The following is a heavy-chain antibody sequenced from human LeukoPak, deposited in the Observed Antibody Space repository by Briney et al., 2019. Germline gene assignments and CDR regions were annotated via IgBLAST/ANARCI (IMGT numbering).Heavy chain of an antibody. D-gene: IGHD3-22*01. V-gene: IGHV1-2*02. CDR1: GYTFTSYY. CDR2: INPNSGGT. CDR3: ARDPYYDSSGYSYYFDY. J-gene: IGHJ4*02. Sequence: ASVKVSCKASGYTFTSYYMHWVRQAPGQGLEWMGWINPNSGGTTYAQKFQGRVIMTRDTSISTAYMELSRLRSDDTAVYYCARDPYYDSSGYSYYFDYWGQGTLVTVSS.